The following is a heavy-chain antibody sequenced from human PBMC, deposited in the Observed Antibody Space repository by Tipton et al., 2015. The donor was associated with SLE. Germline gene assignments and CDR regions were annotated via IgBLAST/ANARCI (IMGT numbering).Heavy chain of an antibody. D-gene: IGHD2-21*01. CDR1: GGSIRSSSYY. J-gene: IGHJ3*02. Sequence: LRLSCTVSGGSIRSSSYYWGWIRQPPGKGLEWIGSIYYSGSTYYNPSLKSRVTISVDTSKNQFSLKLSSVTAADTAVYYCAREAWGHAFDIWGQGTMVTVSS. CDR2: IYYSGST. CDR3: AREAWGHAFDI. V-gene: IGHV4-39*07.